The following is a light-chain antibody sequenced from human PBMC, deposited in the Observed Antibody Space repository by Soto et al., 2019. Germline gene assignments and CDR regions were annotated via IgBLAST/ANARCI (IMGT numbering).Light chain of an antibody. CDR2: DVN. V-gene: IGLV2-14*03. CDR3: CSYTFISDVGGYV. J-gene: IGLJ1*01. Sequence: QSALTQPASVSGSPGQYITVSCSGTREDVGGYNYVSWFQQYPGKAPKLIISDVNDRPSGVSNRFSGSKSGSTASLTISGLQAEDEADYFCCSYTFISDVGGYVFGSGTKLTVL. CDR1: REDVGGYNY.